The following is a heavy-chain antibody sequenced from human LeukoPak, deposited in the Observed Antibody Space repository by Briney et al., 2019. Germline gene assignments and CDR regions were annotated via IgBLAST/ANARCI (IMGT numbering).Heavy chain of an antibody. V-gene: IGHV3-23*01. CDR2: ISGSGGST. CDR1: GFTFSSYA. D-gene: IGHD3-10*01. CDR3: ARDRGYAVDY. J-gene: IGHJ4*02. Sequence: GGSLRLSCAASGFTFSSYAMSWVRQTPGKGLEWVSAISGSGGSTYYADSVKGRFTISRDNSKNTLYLQMNSLRAEDTAVYYCARDRGYAVDYWGLGTLVTVSS.